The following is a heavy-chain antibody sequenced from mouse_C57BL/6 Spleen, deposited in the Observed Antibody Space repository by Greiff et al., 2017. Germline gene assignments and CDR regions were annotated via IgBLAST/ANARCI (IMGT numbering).Heavy chain of an antibody. V-gene: IGHV3-1*01. J-gene: IGHJ3*01. Sequence: EVQLQESGPGMVKPSQSLSLTCTVTGYSITSGYDWHWIRHLPGNKLEWMGYISYSGSTNYNPSLKSRISITHDTSKNHFFLKLNSVTTEDTATYYCARGGIIPFAYWGQGTLVTVSA. CDR3: ARGGIIPFAY. CDR2: ISYSGST. D-gene: IGHD1-1*01. CDR1: GYSITSGYD.